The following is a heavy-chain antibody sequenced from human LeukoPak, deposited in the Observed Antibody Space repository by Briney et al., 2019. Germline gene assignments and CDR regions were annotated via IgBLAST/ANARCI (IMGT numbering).Heavy chain of an antibody. CDR1: GFTFSSYW. V-gene: IGHV3-7*01. D-gene: IGHD6-13*01. J-gene: IGHJ1*01. CDR3: ALYSSSWYGYFQH. CDR2: IKQDGSEK. Sequence: PGGSLRLSCAASGFTFSSYWMSWVRQAPGKGLEWVANIKQDGSEKYYVDSVKGRFTISRDNAKNSLYLQMNSLRAEDTVVYYCALYSSSWYGYFQHWGQGTLVTVSS.